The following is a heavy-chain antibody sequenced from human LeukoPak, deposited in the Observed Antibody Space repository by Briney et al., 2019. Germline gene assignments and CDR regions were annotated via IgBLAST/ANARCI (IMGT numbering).Heavy chain of an antibody. CDR2: LYTSGSI. CDR3: ARDRYYYDSSGYYYGWFDP. V-gene: IGHV4-39*07. D-gene: IGHD3-22*01. J-gene: IGHJ5*02. CDR1: GGSISSSSYY. Sequence: SETLSLTCTVSGGSISSSSYYWGWIRQPPGKGLEWIGRLYTSGSINYNPSLKSRVTMSADTSKNLFSLKLSSVTAADTAVYYRARDRYYYDSSGYYYGWFDPWGQGTLVTVSS.